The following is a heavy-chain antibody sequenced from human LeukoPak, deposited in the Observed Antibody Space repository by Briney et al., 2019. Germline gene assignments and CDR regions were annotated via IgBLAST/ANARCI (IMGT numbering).Heavy chain of an antibody. V-gene: IGHV1-24*01. J-gene: IGHJ6*02. CDR2: FDPEDGET. CDR1: GYTLTELS. Sequence: ASVKVSCKVSGYTLTELSMHWVRQAPGKGLEWMGGFDPEDGETIYAQKFQGRVTMTEDTSTDTAYMELSSLRSEDTAVYYCARVGLWFGEFPHGMDVWGQGTTVTVSS. CDR3: ARVGLWFGEFPHGMDV. D-gene: IGHD3-10*01.